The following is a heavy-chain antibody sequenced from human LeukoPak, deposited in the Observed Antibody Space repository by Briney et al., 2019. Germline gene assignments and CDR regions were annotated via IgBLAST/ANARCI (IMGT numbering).Heavy chain of an antibody. CDR3: ASNYYGSGSLDY. D-gene: IGHD3-10*01. J-gene: IGHJ4*02. CDR2: IYYSGNT. V-gene: IGHV4-59*08. CDR1: GGSISSYY. Sequence: SVALSLTCTVSGGSISSYYWSWIRQPPGKGLEWIGYIYYSGNTNYKPPLKSRVTISVDTSKNQFSLKLRSVTAADTAVYYCASNYYGSGSLDYWGEGNLVTLST.